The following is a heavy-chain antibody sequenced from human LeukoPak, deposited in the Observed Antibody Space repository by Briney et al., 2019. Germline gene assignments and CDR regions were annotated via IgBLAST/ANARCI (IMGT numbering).Heavy chain of an antibody. CDR2: INSDGSST. CDR3: ARDGITMRILEY. J-gene: IGHJ4*02. Sequence: GGSLRLSCAASGFTFSSYWMHWVRQAPGKGLVWVSRINSDGSSTSYADSVKGRFTISRDNAKNSLYLQMDSLRAEDTAVYYCARDGITMRILEYWGQGTLVTVSS. D-gene: IGHD3-10*01. V-gene: IGHV3-74*01. CDR1: GFTFSSYW.